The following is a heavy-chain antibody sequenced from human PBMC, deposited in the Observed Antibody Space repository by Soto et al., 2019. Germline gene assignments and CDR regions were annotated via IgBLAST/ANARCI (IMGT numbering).Heavy chain of an antibody. D-gene: IGHD1-26*01. Sequence: PSETLSLTCTVSGGSISSYYWSWIRQPPGKGLEWIGYIYYSGSTNYNPSLKSRVTISVDTSKNQFSLKLSSVTAVDTAVYYCARSTGGSYSFDYWGQGTLVTVSS. V-gene: IGHV4-59*01. J-gene: IGHJ4*02. CDR2: IYYSGST. CDR1: GGSISSYY. CDR3: ARSTGGSYSFDY.